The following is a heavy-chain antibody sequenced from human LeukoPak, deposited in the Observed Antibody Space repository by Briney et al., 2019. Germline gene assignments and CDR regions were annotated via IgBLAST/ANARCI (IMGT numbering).Heavy chain of an antibody. CDR1: GYTFTSYA. V-gene: IGHV1-3*01. CDR2: INAGNGNT. D-gene: IGHD6-13*01. Sequence: GASVKVSCKASGYTFTSYAMHWVRQAPGQRLEWMGWINAGNGNTKYSQKFQGRVTITRDTSASTAYMELSSLRSEDTAVYYCARGVGYSSSERVRYWFDPWGQGTLVTVSS. J-gene: IGHJ5*02. CDR3: ARGVGYSSSERVRYWFDP.